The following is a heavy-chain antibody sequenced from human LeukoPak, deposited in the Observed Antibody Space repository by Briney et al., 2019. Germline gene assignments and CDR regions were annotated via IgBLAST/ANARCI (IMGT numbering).Heavy chain of an antibody. V-gene: IGHV4-34*01. CDR2: INHSGST. D-gene: IGHD6-6*01. CDR1: GGSFSGYY. J-gene: IGHJ4*02. CDR3: AIGGIAARRFDY. Sequence: SETLSLTCAVYGGSFSGYYWSWIRQPPGKGLEWIGEINHSGSTNYNPSLKSRVTISVDTSKNQFSLKLSSVTAADTAVYYCAIGGIAARRFDYWGQGTLVTVSS.